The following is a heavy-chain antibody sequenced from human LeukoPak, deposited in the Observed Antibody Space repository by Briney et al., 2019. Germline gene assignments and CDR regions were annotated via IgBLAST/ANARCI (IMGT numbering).Heavy chain of an antibody. J-gene: IGHJ5*02. CDR2: MHTSGIT. Sequence: SETLSLTCTVSGGSFSSGRYYWTWIRQPAGRGLVWIGRMHTSGITNYNPSLKSRVTTSVVTSKNQFSLRLSSVTAADTAVYYCARDRTSPLPGVAATPARGWFDPWGQGTLVTVSS. CDR1: GGSFSSGRYY. CDR3: ARDRTSPLPGVAATPARGWFDP. V-gene: IGHV4-61*02. D-gene: IGHD2-15*01.